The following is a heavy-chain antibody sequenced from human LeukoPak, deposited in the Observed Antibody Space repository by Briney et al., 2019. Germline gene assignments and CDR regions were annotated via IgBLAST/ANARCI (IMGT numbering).Heavy chain of an antibody. CDR1: GYTFTDYY. V-gene: IGHV1-2*02. CDR3: AREATVTTEWGY. J-gene: IGHJ4*02. CDR2: INPNSGGT. D-gene: IGHD4-17*01. Sequence: ASVKVSCKASGYTFTDYYIHWVRQAPGQGLEWMGWINPNSGGTNYAQKFQGRVTMTRDTSISTAYMELSRLRSDGTAVYYCAREATVTTEWGYWGQGTLVTVSS.